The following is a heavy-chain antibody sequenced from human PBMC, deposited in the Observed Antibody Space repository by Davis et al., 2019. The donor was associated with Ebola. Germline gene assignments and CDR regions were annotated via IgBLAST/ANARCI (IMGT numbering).Heavy chain of an antibody. CDR3: ARGPTDY. CDR2: INHSGST. CDR1: GGSISSGGYY. Sequence: MPSETLSPTCTVSGGSISSGGYYWSWIRQPPGKGLEWIGEINHSGSTNYNPSLKSRVTMSVDTSKNQFSLKLSSVTAADTAVYYCARGPTDYWGQGTLVTVSS. J-gene: IGHJ4*02. V-gene: IGHV4-39*07.